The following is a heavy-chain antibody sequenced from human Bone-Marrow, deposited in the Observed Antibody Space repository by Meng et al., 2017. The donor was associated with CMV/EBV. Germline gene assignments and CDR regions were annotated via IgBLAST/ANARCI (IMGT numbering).Heavy chain of an antibody. CDR2: IIPIFGTA. CDR3: ASRSIFGVVIALDAFAI. V-gene: IGHV1-69*05. J-gene: IGHJ3*02. D-gene: IGHD3-3*01. CDR1: GGTFSSYA. Sequence: SVKVSCKASGGTFSSYAISWVRQAPGQGLEWMGGIIPIFGTANYAQKFQGRVTITTDESTSTAYMELSSLRSEDTAVYYCASRSIFGVVIALDAFAIWGQGTMVTVSS.